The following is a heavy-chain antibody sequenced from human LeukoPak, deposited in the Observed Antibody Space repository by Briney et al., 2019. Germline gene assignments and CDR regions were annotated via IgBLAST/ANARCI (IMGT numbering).Heavy chain of an antibody. CDR1: GFTFSDYY. CDR2: ISSSSSYT. D-gene: IGHD6-13*01. V-gene: IGHV3-11*05. CDR3: ARDAVSLAAAGTSDY. J-gene: IGHJ4*02. Sequence: GGSLRLSCAASGFTFSDYYMSWIRQAPGKGLEWVSYISSSSSYTNYADPVKGRFTISRDNAKNSLYLQMNSLRAEDTAVYYCARDAVSLAAAGTSDYWGQGSLVTVSS.